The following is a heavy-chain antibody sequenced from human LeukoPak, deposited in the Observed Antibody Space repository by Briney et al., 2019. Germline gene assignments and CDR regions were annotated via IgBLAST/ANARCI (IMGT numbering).Heavy chain of an antibody. D-gene: IGHD3-3*01. CDR1: GGPISSSSYY. CDR3: ARQNYDFWSGYCFDY. J-gene: IGHJ4*02. CDR2: IYYSGST. V-gene: IGHV4-39*01. Sequence: SGTLSLTCTVSGGPISSSSYYWGWIRQPPGKGLEWIGSIYYSGSTYYNPSLKSRVTISVDTSKNQFSLKLSSVTAADTAVYYCARQNYDFWSGYCFDYWGQGTLVTVSS.